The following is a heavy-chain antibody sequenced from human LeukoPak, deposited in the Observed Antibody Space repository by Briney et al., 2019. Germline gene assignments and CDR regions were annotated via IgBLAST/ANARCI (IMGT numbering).Heavy chain of an antibody. J-gene: IGHJ4*02. CDR2: ISSSSSYI. D-gene: IGHD4-17*01. CDR3: AKEDLTTVTQAEEDY. CDR1: GFTFSSYS. V-gene: IGHV3-21*01. Sequence: GGSLRLSCAASGFTFSSYSMNWVRQALGKGLEWVSSISSSSSYIYYADSVKGRFPIPRDNAKNSLYLQMNSLRAEDTAVYYCAKEDLTTVTQAEEDYWGQGTLVTVSS.